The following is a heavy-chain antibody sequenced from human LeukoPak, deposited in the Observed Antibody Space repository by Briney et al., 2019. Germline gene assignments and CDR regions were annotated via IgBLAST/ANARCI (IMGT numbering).Heavy chain of an antibody. CDR3: ARAKSDTAMVTLFDY. V-gene: IGHV3-48*04. J-gene: IGHJ4*02. CDR2: IGSSSSTI. D-gene: IGHD5-18*01. Sequence: GGSLRLSCAASGFTFSTYSMNWVRQAPGRGLEWVSYIGSSSSTIYYADSVKGRFTISRDNAKNSLYLQMNSLRAEDTAVYYCARAKSDTAMVTLFDYWGQGTLVTVSS. CDR1: GFTFSTYS.